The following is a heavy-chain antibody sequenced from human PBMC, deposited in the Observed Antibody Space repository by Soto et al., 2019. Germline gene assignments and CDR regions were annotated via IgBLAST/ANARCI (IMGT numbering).Heavy chain of an antibody. Sequence: VASVKVSCKASGGTFSSYAISWVRQAPGQGLEWMGGIIPIFGTANYAQKFQGRVTITADESTSTAYMELSSLRSEDTAVYYCARDLSYYDSSGGAEYFQHWGQGTLVTVSS. CDR2: IIPIFGTA. V-gene: IGHV1-69*13. D-gene: IGHD3-22*01. CDR1: GGTFSSYA. CDR3: ARDLSYYDSSGGAEYFQH. J-gene: IGHJ1*01.